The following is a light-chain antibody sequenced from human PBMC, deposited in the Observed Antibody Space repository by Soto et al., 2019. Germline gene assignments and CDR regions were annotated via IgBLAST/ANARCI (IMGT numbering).Light chain of an antibody. CDR1: RSLLHTDGKTY. Sequence: DVMMTQTPLSLSVTPGQSASISCKSSRSLLHTDGKTYLYWYMQRPGQPPQLLIYDVSNRFSGVPDRFRASGSGTDFTLKISRVEAEDVGTYYCMQSQTLPLTFGGGTKVEIK. J-gene: IGKJ4*01. V-gene: IGKV2D-29*01. CDR2: DVS. CDR3: MQSQTLPLT.